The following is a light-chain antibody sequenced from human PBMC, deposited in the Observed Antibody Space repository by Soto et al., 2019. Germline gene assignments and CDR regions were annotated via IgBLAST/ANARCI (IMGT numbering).Light chain of an antibody. CDR3: QQYNSYSRT. V-gene: IGKV1-5*03. Sequence: DIQMTQPPSTLSASVGDRVTITCRASQSISSWLAWYQQKPGKAPNLLIYKASSLESGVPSRFSGSGSGTEFTLTISSLQPDDFATYYCQQYNSYSRTFGQGTKVDIK. CDR1: QSISSW. J-gene: IGKJ1*01. CDR2: KAS.